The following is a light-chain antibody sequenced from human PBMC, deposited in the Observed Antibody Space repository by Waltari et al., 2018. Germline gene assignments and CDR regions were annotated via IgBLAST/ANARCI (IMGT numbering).Light chain of an antibody. CDR3: QQYDISPLT. V-gene: IGKV3-20*01. CDR2: GAS. J-gene: IGKJ4*01. CDR1: QTVRTTN. Sequence: EIVLTQSPGTLSLSPGERATLSCRASQTVRTTNLAWYQQKPGQAPTLVIYGASSRATGVPDRFSGSGSGTDFSLTISSLWPEDFAVYYCQQYDISPLTFGGGTKVEIK.